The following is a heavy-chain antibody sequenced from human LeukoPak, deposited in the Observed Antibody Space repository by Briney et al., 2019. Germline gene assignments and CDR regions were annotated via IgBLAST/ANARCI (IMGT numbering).Heavy chain of an antibody. CDR1: GGTFSSYA. CDR3: ARGCSSTSCYTEDAFDI. D-gene: IGHD2-2*02. CDR2: IIPIFGTA. J-gene: IGHJ3*02. V-gene: IGHV1-69*13. Sequence: GASVKVSCKASGGTFSSYAISWVRQAPGQGLEWMGGIIPIFGTANYAQKFQGRVTITADESTSTAYMELSSLRSDDTAVYYCARGCSSTSCYTEDAFDIWGQGTMVTVSS.